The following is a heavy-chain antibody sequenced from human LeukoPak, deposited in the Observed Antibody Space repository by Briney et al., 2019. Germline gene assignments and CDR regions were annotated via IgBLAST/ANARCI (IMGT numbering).Heavy chain of an antibody. CDR2: VYDNVIS. J-gene: IGHJ3*02. D-gene: IGHD5-12*01. CDR3: ARGLVLATDDAFDI. CDR1: GASIRSYF. Sequence: PSETLSLTCSVSGASIRSYFWSWIRQSPGKGLEWIGYVYDNVISNFNPSLESRVTILVDRSKSQFSLKLRSVTAADTAVYYCARGLVLATDDAFDIWGPGTMVAVSS. V-gene: IGHV4-59*01.